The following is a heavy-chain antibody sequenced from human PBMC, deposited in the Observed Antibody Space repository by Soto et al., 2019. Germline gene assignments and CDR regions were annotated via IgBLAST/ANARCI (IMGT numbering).Heavy chain of an antibody. V-gene: IGHV3-30-3*01. CDR2: ISYDGSNK. J-gene: IGHJ4*02. D-gene: IGHD3-22*01. CDR1: GFTFSSYA. Sequence: QVQLVESGGGVVQPGRSLRLPCAASGFTFSSYAMHWVRQAPGKGLEWVAVISYDGSNKYYADSVKGRFTISRDNSKNTLYLQMNSLRAEDTAVYYCARVYYDSSGYKPPSYYFDYWGQGTLVTVSS. CDR3: ARVYYDSSGYKPPSYYFDY.